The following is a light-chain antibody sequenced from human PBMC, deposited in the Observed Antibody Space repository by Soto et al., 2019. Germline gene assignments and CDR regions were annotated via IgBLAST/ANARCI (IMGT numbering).Light chain of an antibody. CDR3: QQYNSSWT. Sequence: DIQMTQSPSTLSASVGDRVTITCRASQSISNCLAWYQQKPGKAPNLLIYTAYSLEDWVPSRFSGSGSGTEFTLTISSLQPDDFATYYCQQYNSSWTFGQGTKVEIK. CDR1: QSISNC. CDR2: TAY. V-gene: IGKV1-5*03. J-gene: IGKJ1*01.